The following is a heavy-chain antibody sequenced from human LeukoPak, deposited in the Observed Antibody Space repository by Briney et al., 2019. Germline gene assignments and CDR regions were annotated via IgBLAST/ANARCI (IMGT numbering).Heavy chain of an antibody. CDR2: FDPADGET. J-gene: IGHJ4*02. V-gene: IGHV1-24*01. CDR3: ATGMYYFGY. CDR1: GYALTELS. Sequence: ASVKLSCKVSGYALTELSMHWVRQAPGKGLEWLAGFDPADGETIYAQEFQGRVTMTEDTSTDTDYKELSSLRSEDTAVYYSATGMYYFGYWGQGTLVTVSS.